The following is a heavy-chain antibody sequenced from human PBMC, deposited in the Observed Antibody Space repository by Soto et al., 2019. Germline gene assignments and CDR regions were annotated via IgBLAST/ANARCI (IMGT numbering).Heavy chain of an antibody. CDR3: ARRSPTYYYDSSGYSPLDY. J-gene: IGHJ4*02. CDR1: GGTFSSYA. D-gene: IGHD3-22*01. Sequence: ASVKVSCKASGGTFSSYAISWVRQAPGQGLEWMGGIIPIFGTANYAQKFQGRVTITADESTSTAYMELSSLRSEDTAVYYCARRSPTYYYDSSGYSPLDYWGQGTLVTVSS. V-gene: IGHV1-69*13. CDR2: IIPIFGTA.